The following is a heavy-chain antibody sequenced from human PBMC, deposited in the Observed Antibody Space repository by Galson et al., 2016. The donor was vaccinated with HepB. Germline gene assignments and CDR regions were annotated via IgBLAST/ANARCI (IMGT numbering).Heavy chain of an antibody. CDR1: GFTFSSYD. CDR2: ISGDGNTR. V-gene: IGHV3-74*01. D-gene: IGHD3-3*01. J-gene: IGHJ6*02. Sequence: SLRLSCAASGFTFSSYDIHWVRQTTGKSLVWVSRISGDGNTRHYADSVKGRFSISRDNARNTLYLQINSLRAEDTAVYFCATSVTFFVGSGDMAVWGQGTTVTVSS. CDR3: ATSVTFFVGSGDMAV.